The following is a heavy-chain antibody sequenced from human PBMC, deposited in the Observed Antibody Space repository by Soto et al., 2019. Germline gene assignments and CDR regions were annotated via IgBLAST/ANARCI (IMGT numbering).Heavy chain of an antibody. CDR2: ISYTGSA. D-gene: IGHD4-17*01. V-gene: IGHV4-59*01. J-gene: IGHJ6*02. Sequence: PSETLSLTCTVSGGSINYSYWTWIRQPPGKGLEWIGYISYTGSANYNASLKSRLTISVDTSKNQFSLKLSSVTVADTALYYCARVNYGDYYYGMDVWGQGTTVTVSS. CDR3: ARVNYGDYYYGMDV. CDR1: GGSINYSY.